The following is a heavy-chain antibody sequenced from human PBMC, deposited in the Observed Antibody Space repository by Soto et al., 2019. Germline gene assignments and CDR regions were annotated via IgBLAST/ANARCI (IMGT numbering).Heavy chain of an antibody. Sequence: RASVKVSCKASGGTFSSYAISWVRQAPGQGLEWMGGIIPIFGTANYAQKFQGRVTITADESTSTAYMELSSLRSEDTAVYYCARDGDNWNDEDAFDIWGQGTMVTVSS. CDR2: IIPIFGTA. J-gene: IGHJ3*02. CDR3: ARDGDNWNDEDAFDI. D-gene: IGHD1-1*01. CDR1: GGTFSSYA. V-gene: IGHV1-69*13.